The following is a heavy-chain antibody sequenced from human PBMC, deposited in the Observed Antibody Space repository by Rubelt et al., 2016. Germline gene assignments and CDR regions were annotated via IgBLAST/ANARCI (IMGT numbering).Heavy chain of an antibody. CDR2: IKQDGSEK. V-gene: IGHV3-7*05. CDR1: GFTFSSYW. D-gene: IGHD3-22*01. CDR3: AGHSSGYYYCPDY. J-gene: IGHJ4*02. Sequence: EVQLVESGGGLVQPGGSLRLSCAASGFTFSSYWMSWVRQAPGKGLEWVATIKQDGSEKYYVDSVKGRFTIARDNAKNSLYLQRNSLRAEDTAVYDCAGHSSGYYYCPDYWGQGTLVTVSS.